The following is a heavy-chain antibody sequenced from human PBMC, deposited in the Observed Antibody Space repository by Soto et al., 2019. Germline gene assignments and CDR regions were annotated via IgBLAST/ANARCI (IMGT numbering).Heavy chain of an antibody. CDR1: GGSVSSGSYY. J-gene: IGHJ4*02. D-gene: IGHD6-19*01. CDR2: MYNSGST. Sequence: SETLSLTCTVSGGSVSSGSYYWSWIRQPPGKGLEWIGYMYNSGSTNYNPSLKSRVIISVDTSKNQSSLKLSSVTAADTAVYYCARVSSGWYYFDYWGQGTLVTVSS. CDR3: ARVSSGWYYFDY. V-gene: IGHV4-61*01.